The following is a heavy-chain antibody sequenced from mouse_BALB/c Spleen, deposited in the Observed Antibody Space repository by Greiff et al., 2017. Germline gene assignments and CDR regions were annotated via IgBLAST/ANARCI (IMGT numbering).Heavy chain of an antibody. J-gene: IGHJ4*01. CDR3: ARRPYDAMDY. CDR1: GYAFTNYL. CDR2: INPGSGGT. V-gene: IGHV1-54*01. Sequence: QVQLKESGAELVRPGTSVKVSCEASGYAFTNYLIAWVKQRPGQGLEWIGVINPGSGGTNYNEKFKGKATLTADKSSSTAYMQLSSPTSDDSAVYFCARRPYDAMDYWGQGTSVTVSS.